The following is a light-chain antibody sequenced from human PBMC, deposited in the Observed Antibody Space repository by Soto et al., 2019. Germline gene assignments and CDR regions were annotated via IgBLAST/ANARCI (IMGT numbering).Light chain of an antibody. J-gene: IGLJ1*01. CDR2: EDT. CDR1: SRDVGIYNL. Sequence: QSVLTQPASVSGSPGQSITISCTGTSRDVGIYNLVSWYQLHPGKVPKLIIYEDTKRPSGISSRFSGSESGITAFLTISGLQAEDEADYYCCSYVGSSTYVVGTATKATVL. V-gene: IGLV2-23*01. CDR3: CSYVGSSTYV.